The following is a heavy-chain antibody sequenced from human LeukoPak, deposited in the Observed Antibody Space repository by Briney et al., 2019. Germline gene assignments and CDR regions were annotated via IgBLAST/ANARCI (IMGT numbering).Heavy chain of an antibody. CDR2: ISSSNYYI. CDR3: ARDFSSWYLTMYY. Sequence: GGSLRLSCAASGFTFSSYSMNWVRQAPGKGLEWVSSISSSNYYIYYADSVTGRLTISRDNAKNSLYLEMNSLRAEDTAVYYCARDFSSWYLTMYYWGQGTLVTVSS. J-gene: IGHJ4*02. CDR1: GFTFSSYS. V-gene: IGHV3-21*01. D-gene: IGHD6-13*01.